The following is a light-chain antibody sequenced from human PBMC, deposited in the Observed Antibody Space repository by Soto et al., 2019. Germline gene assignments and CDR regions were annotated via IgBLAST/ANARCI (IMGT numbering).Light chain of an antibody. CDR3: QSYDTSDLV. Sequence: NLMLTQPRSVSESPGKTVTISCTRDSGSFAGNSVQWYQQRPGSAPTTVIYEDDQRPSGVPNRFSGSIDTSSRSASLTISGLQSEDEADYYCQSYDTSDLVFGGGTKLTVL. J-gene: IGLJ2*01. CDR2: EDD. V-gene: IGLV6-57*04. CDR1: SGSFAGNS.